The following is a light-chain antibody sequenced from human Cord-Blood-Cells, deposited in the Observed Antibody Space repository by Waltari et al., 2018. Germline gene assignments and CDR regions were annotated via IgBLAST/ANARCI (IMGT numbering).Light chain of an antibody. CDR1: SSNIGSNT. J-gene: IGLJ3*02. V-gene: IGLV1-44*01. CDR2: GTH. CDR3: AAWDDSLNGPNWV. Sequence: QSVLTQPPSASGTPGQRVTISCSGSSSNIGSNTVNWYQQLPGTAPNLLIYGTHQRPSGVPDRFSGSKSGTSAALAISGLQSEDVADYYCAAWDDSLNGPNWVFGGGTKLTVL.